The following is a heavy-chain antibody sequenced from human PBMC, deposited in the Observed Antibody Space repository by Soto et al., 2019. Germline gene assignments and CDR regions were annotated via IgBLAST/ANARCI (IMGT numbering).Heavy chain of an antibody. Sequence: TLSLTCTVSGRSISRGDYYWSWIREPPGKGLEWIGYIYYSGSTYYNPSLKSRVTISVDTSKNQFSLKLSSVTAADTAVYYCARVPNYYDSSGYPYYFDYWGQGTLVTVSS. CDR1: GRSISRGDYY. D-gene: IGHD3-22*01. V-gene: IGHV4-30-4*01. J-gene: IGHJ4*02. CDR3: ARVPNYYDSSGYPYYFDY. CDR2: IYYSGST.